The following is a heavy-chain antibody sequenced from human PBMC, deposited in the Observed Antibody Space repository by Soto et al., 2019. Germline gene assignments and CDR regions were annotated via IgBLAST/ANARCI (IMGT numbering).Heavy chain of an antibody. CDR3: ARVKADIVVVVAAKTDAFDI. CDR1: GFTFSSYA. V-gene: IGHV3-30-3*01. D-gene: IGHD2-15*01. CDR2: ISYDGSNK. J-gene: IGHJ3*02. Sequence: QVQLVESGGGVVQPGRSLRLSCAASGFTFSSYAMHWVRQAPGKGLEWVAVISYDGSNKYYADSVKGRFTISRDNSKITLYLQMNSLRAEDTAVYYCARVKADIVVVVAAKTDAFDIWGLGTMVTVSS.